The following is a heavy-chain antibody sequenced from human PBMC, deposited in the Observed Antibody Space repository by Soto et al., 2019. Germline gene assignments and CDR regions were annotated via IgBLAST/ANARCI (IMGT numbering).Heavy chain of an antibody. CDR2: INPNSGGT. CDR1: GYTFTAYY. CDR3: ARGVDIVVVPAGHYYCNMDV. J-gene: IGHJ6*01. Sequence: ASVKVSGKASGYTFTAYYIHWVRQAPGQGLEWMGWINPNSGGTNYAQNLQGRVTMTRDTSISTAYMELSRLRSDDTAVYYCARGVDIVVVPAGHYYCNMDVWGQGTTVTVSS. V-gene: IGHV1-2*02. D-gene: IGHD2-2*01.